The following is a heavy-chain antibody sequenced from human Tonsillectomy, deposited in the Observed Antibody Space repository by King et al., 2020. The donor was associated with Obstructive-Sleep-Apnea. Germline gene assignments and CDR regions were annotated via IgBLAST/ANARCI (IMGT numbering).Heavy chain of an antibody. CDR1: GFTLSSYW. D-gene: IGHD5-12*01. Sequence: VQLVESGGGLVQPGGSLRLSCAASGFTLSSYWMHWVRQAPGKGLEWVSRINGDGTSTTYPDSVKGRFSISRDNAKNTLYLQMNSLGAEDTAVYYCARAQYSGYDFNGMDVWGQGNTVTVTS. V-gene: IGHV3-74*01. CDR3: ARAQYSGYDFNGMDV. CDR2: INGDGTST. J-gene: IGHJ6*02.